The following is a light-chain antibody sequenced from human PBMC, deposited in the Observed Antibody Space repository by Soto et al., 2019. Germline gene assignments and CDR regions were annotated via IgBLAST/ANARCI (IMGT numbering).Light chain of an antibody. V-gene: IGKV3-15*01. Sequence: EIIMTQSPATLSVSPGERATLSCRASQRVSSNLAWYQQKPGQPPRLLIYGASTRATDITYRFSGSGSGTEFTLPISSLQSEDSAVYYCQQYNSWPSGTFGQGTRLEIK. CDR3: QQYNSWPSGT. CDR1: QRVSSN. CDR2: GAS. J-gene: IGKJ5*01.